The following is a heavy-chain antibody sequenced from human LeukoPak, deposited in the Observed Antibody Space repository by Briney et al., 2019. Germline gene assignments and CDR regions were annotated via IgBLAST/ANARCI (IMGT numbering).Heavy chain of an antibody. CDR3: AKGGIGEPGALGN. D-gene: IGHD7-27*01. J-gene: IGHJ4*02. CDR2: IGASGDT. V-gene: IGHV3-23*01. CDR1: GFTFSSYA. Sequence: GGSLRLSCAASGFTFSSYAMTWVRQGPGKGLEWVSSIGASGDTYYADSVKGQFAISRDNSQNTLYLQMYSLRAEDAALYHCAKGGIGEPGALGNWGQGTLVTVSA.